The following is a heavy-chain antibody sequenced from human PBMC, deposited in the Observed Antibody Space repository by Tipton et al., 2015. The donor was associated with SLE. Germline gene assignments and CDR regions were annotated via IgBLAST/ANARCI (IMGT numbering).Heavy chain of an antibody. Sequence: SLRLSCAASGFTFSSYGMHWVRQAPGKGLEWVAVIWYDGSNKYYADSVKGRFTISRDNSKNTLYLQMNSLRAEDTAVYYCAKGGATVTTNWYFDLWGRGTLVTVSS. CDR2: IWYDGSNK. J-gene: IGHJ2*01. D-gene: IGHD4-11*01. V-gene: IGHV3-33*06. CDR3: AKGGATVTTNWYFDL. CDR1: GFTFSSYG.